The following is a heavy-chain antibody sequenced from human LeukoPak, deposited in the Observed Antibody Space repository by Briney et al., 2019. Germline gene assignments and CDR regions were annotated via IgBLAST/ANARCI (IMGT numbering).Heavy chain of an antibody. CDR1: GFTFSGYG. J-gene: IGHJ4*02. Sequence: PGGSLRLSCAASGFTFSGYGMHWVRLAPGKGLEWVAVIAYDGSQKHYADSVQGRFTISRDNSRNTVYLQMNGLRDEDTAIYYCAKDRGYSYASGSSELDYWGQGTLVTVSS. V-gene: IGHV3-30*18. CDR2: IAYDGSQK. D-gene: IGHD3-10*01. CDR3: AKDRGYSYASGSSELDY.